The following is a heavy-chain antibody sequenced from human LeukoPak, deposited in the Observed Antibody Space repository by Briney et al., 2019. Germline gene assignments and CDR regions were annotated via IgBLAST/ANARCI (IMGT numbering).Heavy chain of an antibody. CDR2: INQDESQK. CDR3: ARGHHTRGVYDY. V-gene: IGHV3-7*01. Sequence: GGSLRLSCAVSGFTFSGFWMKWVRQARGRGLEWVANINQDESQKYYVDSVKGRFTISRDNAKNSLYLQMNSLRAEDTAVYYCARGHHTRGVYDYWGQGTLVTVSS. J-gene: IGHJ4*02. D-gene: IGHD3-10*01. CDR1: GFTFSGFW.